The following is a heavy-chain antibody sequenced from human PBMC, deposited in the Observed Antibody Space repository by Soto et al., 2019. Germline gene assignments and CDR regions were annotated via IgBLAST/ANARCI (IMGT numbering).Heavy chain of an antibody. CDR2: ISLSGGT. J-gene: IGHJ4*02. CDR1: GASISSAGSS. Sequence: QVHLQESGPGLLKPSQTLSLTCTVSGASISSAGSSWNWIRQLPGKGLEWIGYISLSGGTSYNPSLESRVTISADRSENQFSLNLNSVTAADTAVYYCARVYDRSSYYYFFDFWGQGTLVTVSS. CDR3: ARVYDRSSYYYFFDF. V-gene: IGHV4-31*03. D-gene: IGHD3-22*01.